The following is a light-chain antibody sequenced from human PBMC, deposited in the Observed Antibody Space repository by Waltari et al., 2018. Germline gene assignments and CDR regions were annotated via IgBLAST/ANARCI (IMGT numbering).Light chain of an antibody. CDR2: EAT. CDR3: CSYTSSSTPRL. J-gene: IGLJ3*02. Sequence: QSALTQPASVSGSPGQSITISCTWASSDVGRYNLVSWYQQHPGKAPKLIIYEATKRPSGVSDRFSGSKSGYTASLTISGLPADDEADYYCCSYTSSSTPRLFGGGTKLTVL. V-gene: IGLV2-14*02. CDR1: SSDVGRYNL.